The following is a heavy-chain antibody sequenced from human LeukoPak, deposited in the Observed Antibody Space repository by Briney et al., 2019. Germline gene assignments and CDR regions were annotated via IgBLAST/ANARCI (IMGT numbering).Heavy chain of an antibody. CDR3: ARGRAVNTKSADY. CDR1: GYTFTGHY. Sequence: GASVTVSCKTSGYTFTGHYIHWVRQAPGQGLEWMGWIFPKSGGTYYAQRFQGRVTMTRDTSISTAYMELTSLRSDDTAVYYCARGRAVNTKSADYWGQGTLATVSS. V-gene: IGHV1-2*02. CDR2: IFPKSGGT. D-gene: IGHD2-8*01. J-gene: IGHJ4*02.